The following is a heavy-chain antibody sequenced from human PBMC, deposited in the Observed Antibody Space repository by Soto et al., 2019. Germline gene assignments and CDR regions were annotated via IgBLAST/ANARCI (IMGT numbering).Heavy chain of an antibody. Sequence: QVQLVESGGGLVKPGGSLRLSCAASGFTFSDFYMNWIRQAPGKGLEWVSYISSSSTYTNYADSVKGRFTISRDNAKNSLYLKMNSLRAEDTAVYYCAREMKDGDYVDYWGQGTLVTVSS. CDR2: ISSSSTYT. CDR1: GFTFSDFY. V-gene: IGHV3-11*06. D-gene: IGHD4-17*01. J-gene: IGHJ4*02. CDR3: AREMKDGDYVDY.